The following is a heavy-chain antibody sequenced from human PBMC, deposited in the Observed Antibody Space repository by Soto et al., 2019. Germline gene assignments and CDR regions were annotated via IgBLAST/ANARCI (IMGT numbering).Heavy chain of an antibody. Sequence: GGSLRLSCAASGFTFSSYAMHWVRQAPGKGLEWVAVISYDGSNKYYADSVKGRFTISRDNSKNTLYLQMNSLRAEDTAVYYCARYCTNGVCPVYWGQGTLVTVSS. CDR3: ARYCTNGVCPVY. D-gene: IGHD2-8*01. CDR1: GFTFSSYA. J-gene: IGHJ4*02. V-gene: IGHV3-30-3*01. CDR2: ISYDGSNK.